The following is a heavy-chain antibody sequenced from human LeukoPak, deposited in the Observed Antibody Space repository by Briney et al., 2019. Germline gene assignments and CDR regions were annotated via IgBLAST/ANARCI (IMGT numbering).Heavy chain of an antibody. CDR1: GGTFSSYA. Sequence: ASVKVSRKASGGTFSSYAISWVRQAPGQGLEWMGGFDPEDGETIYAQKFQGRVTMTEDTSTDTAYMELSSLRSEDTAVYYCAFSYSGSPFDYWGQGTLVTVSS. V-gene: IGHV1-24*01. CDR3: AFSYSGSPFDY. CDR2: FDPEDGET. J-gene: IGHJ4*02. D-gene: IGHD1-26*01.